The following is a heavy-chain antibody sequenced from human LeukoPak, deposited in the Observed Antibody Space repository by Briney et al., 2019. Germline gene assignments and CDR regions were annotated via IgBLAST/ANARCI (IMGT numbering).Heavy chain of an antibody. J-gene: IGHJ4*02. CDR2: IIPILGIA. Sequence: ASVKVSCKASGGTFSSYAISWVRHAPGQGLELMGRIIPILGIANYAQKFQGRVTITADKSTSTAYMELSSLRSEDTAVYYCAREKQWLVPDYWGQGTLVTVSS. CDR1: GGTFSSYA. D-gene: IGHD6-19*01. CDR3: AREKQWLVPDY. V-gene: IGHV1-69*04.